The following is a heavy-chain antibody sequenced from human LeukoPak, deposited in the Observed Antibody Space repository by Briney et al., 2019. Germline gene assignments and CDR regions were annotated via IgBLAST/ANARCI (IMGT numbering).Heavy chain of an antibody. CDR3: ARELTTVTTIDY. J-gene: IGHJ4*02. CDR2: IKQDGSEK. D-gene: IGHD4-17*01. V-gene: IGHV3-7*01. CDR1: GFTFSSYW. Sequence: GGSPRLSCAASGFTFSSYWMSWVRQAPGKGLEWVANIKQDGSEKYYVDSVKGRFTISRDNAKNSLYPQMNSLRAEDTAVYYCARELTTVTTIDYWGQGTLVTVSS.